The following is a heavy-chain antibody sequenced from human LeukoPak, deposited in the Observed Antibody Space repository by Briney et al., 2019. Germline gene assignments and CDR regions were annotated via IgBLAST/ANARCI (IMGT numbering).Heavy chain of an antibody. J-gene: IGHJ4*02. V-gene: IGHV3-21*04. CDR3: AKARAGYSLYNFDS. D-gene: IGHD5-12*01. Sequence: GGSLRLSCVASGFTFSSYTMNWVRQTPGKGLDWVSSITNSGTYIYYADSVKGRFTVSRDNSKNTLYLQMNSLTAEDTAVYFCAKARAGYSLYNFDSWGQGTLVTVSS. CDR1: GFTFSSYT. CDR2: ITNSGTYI.